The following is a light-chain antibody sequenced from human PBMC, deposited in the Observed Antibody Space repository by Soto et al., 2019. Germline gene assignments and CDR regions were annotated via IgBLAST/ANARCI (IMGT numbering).Light chain of an antibody. J-gene: IGKJ3*01. CDR1: QSVSSSY. V-gene: IGKV3-20*01. CDR3: QQYGSSPPLLS. Sequence: EIVLTQSPGTLSLSPGERATLSCRASQSVSSSYLAWYQQKPGQAPRLLIYGASSRATGIPDRFSGSGSGADFTLTFSRLDPEDFAVYYCQQYGSSPPLLSFGPGTKVDIK. CDR2: GAS.